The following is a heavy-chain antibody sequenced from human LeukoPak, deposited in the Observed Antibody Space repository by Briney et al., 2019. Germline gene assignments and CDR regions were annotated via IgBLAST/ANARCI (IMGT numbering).Heavy chain of an antibody. J-gene: IGHJ3*02. CDR2: IYPGDSDT. V-gene: IGHV5-51*01. CDR1: GYSFTSYW. D-gene: IGHD2-2*01. Sequence: GAFLMISCKGSGYSFTSYWIGCLRHIAREVLEWMGIIYPGDSDTRYSPNFQVPVTISADKSISTAYLQWSSLKASDTAMYYCARHHCSSTSCYPDIWGQGTMVTVSS. CDR3: ARHHCSSTSCYPDI.